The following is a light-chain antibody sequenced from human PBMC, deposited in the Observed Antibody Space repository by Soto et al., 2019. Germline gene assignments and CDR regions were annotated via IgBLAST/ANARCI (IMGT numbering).Light chain of an antibody. J-gene: IGKJ1*01. V-gene: IGKV1-5*01. CDR1: QTISTW. CDR2: DAS. CDR3: QHYNSYSEA. Sequence: IHGTPAPPTLSASVGDRVTITFLASQTISTWMAWYQQKPGKAPKLLVYDASTLQSGVASRFSGSGSGTEFTLIISGLQPDDFATYYCQHYNSYSEAFGQGTKVDI.